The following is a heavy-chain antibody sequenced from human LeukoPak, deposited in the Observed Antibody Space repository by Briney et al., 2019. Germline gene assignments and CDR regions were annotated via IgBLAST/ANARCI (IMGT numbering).Heavy chain of an antibody. J-gene: IGHJ3*02. Sequence: ASVKVSCKASGCTFTSYAMNWVRQAPGQGLEWMGWINTNTGNPTYAQGFTGRFVFSLDTSVSTAYLQISSLKAEDTAVYYCARDLGSSWYVAFDIWGQGTMVAVSS. CDR2: INTNTGNP. CDR1: GCTFTSYA. V-gene: IGHV7-4-1*02. CDR3: ARDLGSSWYVAFDI. D-gene: IGHD6-13*01.